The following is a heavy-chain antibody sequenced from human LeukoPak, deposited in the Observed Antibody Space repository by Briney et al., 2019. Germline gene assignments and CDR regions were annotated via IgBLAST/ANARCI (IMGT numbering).Heavy chain of an antibody. V-gene: IGHV3-64D*09. D-gene: IGHD5-24*01. Sequence: PGGSLRLSCVASGLTFSNAWISWVRQAPGKGLEYVSGINDNGGTTHYGDSVKGRFTISRDDSKNTLYLQMSSLRGEDTALYYCVKDLRGNYTFDYWGQGTLVTVSS. CDR3: VKDLRGNYTFDY. CDR1: GLTFSNAW. J-gene: IGHJ4*02. CDR2: INDNGGTT.